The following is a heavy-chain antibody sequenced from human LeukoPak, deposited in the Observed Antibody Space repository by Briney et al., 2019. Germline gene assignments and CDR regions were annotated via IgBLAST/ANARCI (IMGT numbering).Heavy chain of an antibody. D-gene: IGHD2-15*01. CDR1: GGTFSSYA. J-gene: IGHJ4*02. Sequence: GSSVKVSCKASGGTFSSYAISWARQAPGQGLEWMGRIIPIFGTANYAQKFQGRVTITTDESTSTAYLELTSLRSEDTAVYYCARDPLDCSGGSCSDYWGQGTLVTVSS. V-gene: IGHV1-69*05. CDR2: IIPIFGTA. CDR3: ARDPLDCSGGSCSDY.